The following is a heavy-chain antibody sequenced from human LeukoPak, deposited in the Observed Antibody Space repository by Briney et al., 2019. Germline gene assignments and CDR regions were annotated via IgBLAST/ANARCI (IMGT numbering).Heavy chain of an antibody. D-gene: IGHD5-24*01. J-gene: IGHJ6*02. CDR2: ISSSGSTI. V-gene: IGHV3-11*04. CDR3: ARTDLGWYYYGMDV. CDR1: GGSISSGGYY. Sequence: LSLTCTVSGGSISSGGYYWSWIRQAPGKGLEWVSYISSSGSTIYYADSVKGRFTISRDNAKNSLYLQMNSLRAEDTAVYYCARTDLGWYYYGMDVWGQGTTVTVSS.